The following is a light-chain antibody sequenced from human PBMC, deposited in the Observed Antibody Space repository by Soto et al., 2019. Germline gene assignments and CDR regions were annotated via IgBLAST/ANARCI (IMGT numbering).Light chain of an antibody. Sequence: AIQLTQSPSSLSASVGDRVSITCRASQDIKTYLAWYQQKQGKAPKLLISGTFTLQSGVPSRFNGSGSGTDFTLTISRLQPEDFAVYYCQHFGNSLWTFGQGTKVEI. V-gene: IGKV1-13*02. CDR3: QHFGNSLWT. J-gene: IGKJ1*01. CDR2: GTF. CDR1: QDIKTY.